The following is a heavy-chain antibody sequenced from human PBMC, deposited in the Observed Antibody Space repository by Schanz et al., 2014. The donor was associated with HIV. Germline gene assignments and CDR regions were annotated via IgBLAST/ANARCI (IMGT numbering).Heavy chain of an antibody. CDR1: GFAFNNYA. Sequence: EVQLLESGGGFVQPGGSLRISCAASGFAFNNYAMTWVRQAPGKGLDWVSTISGSDGDTYYADSVKGRFTISRDNSRNALYLHMNSLRADDTAIYYCVKAYSSGFSGAGSWGQGALVTVSS. D-gene: IGHD5-18*01. CDR2: ISGSDGDT. J-gene: IGHJ5*02. V-gene: IGHV3-23*01. CDR3: VKAYSSGFSGAGS.